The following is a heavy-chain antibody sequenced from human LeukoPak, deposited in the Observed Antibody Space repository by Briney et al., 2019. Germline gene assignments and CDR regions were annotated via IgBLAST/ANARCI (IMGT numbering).Heavy chain of an antibody. D-gene: IGHD6-13*01. V-gene: IGHV3-43*02. CDR1: GFTFDDYA. J-gene: IGHJ4*02. CDR3: ARVWGIAAAGGEIEY. Sequence: GGSLRLSCAASGFTFDDYAMHRVRQAPGKGLEWVSLISGDGGSTYYADSVKGRFTISRDNSKNSLFLQMNSLRDEDTAVYYCARVWGIAAAGGEIEYWGQGTLVTVSS. CDR2: ISGDGGST.